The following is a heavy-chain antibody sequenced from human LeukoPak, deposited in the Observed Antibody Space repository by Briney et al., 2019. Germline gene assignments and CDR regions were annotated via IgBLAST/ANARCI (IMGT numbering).Heavy chain of an antibody. CDR3: ARADWDTAMIDY. Sequence: KTGGSLRLSCAASGFTFSSYVMHWVRQAPGKGLEWVSSISSSSSYIYYADSVKGRFTISRDNAKNSLYLQMNSLRAEDTAVYYCARADWDTAMIDYWGQGTLVTVSS. D-gene: IGHD5-18*01. J-gene: IGHJ4*02. CDR1: GFTFSSYV. V-gene: IGHV3-21*01. CDR2: ISSSSSYI.